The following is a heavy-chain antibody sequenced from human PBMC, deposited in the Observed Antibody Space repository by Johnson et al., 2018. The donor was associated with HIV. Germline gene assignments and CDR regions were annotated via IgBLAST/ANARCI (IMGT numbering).Heavy chain of an antibody. V-gene: IGHV3-30-3*01. CDR2: ISYDGSNK. CDR3: ARDEGLGIRGNAFDI. J-gene: IGHJ3*02. CDR1: GFTFSSYA. D-gene: IGHD7-27*01. Sequence: QVQLVESGGGVVRPGRSLRLSCAASGFTFSSYAMHWVRQAPGKGLEWVAVISYDGSNKYYADSVKGRFTISRDNSKNTLYLQMNSLRAEDTAVYYCARDEGLGIRGNAFDIWGQGTMVTVSS.